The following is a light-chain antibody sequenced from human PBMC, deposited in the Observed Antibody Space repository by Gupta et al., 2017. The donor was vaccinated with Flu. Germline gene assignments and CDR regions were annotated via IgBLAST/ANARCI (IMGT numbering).Light chain of an antibody. J-gene: IGKJ5*01. CDR2: DAS. Sequence: DIQITHSQSSLSASVGDRVTITCQASQDISNYLNWYQQKPGKAPKLLIYDASNLETGVPSRFSGSGSGTDFTFTISSLQPEDIATYYCQQYDNLITFGQGTRLEIK. CDR3: QQYDNLIT. CDR1: QDISNY. V-gene: IGKV1-33*01.